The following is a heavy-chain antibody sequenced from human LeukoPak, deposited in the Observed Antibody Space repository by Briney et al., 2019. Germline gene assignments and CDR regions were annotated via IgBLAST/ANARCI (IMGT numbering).Heavy chain of an antibody. D-gene: IGHD3-10*01. V-gene: IGHV3-64*02. CDR2: ISSNGGSR. J-gene: IGHJ4*02. CDR1: GFTFSSYA. CDR3: ARNRVVRGVPQPHFDY. Sequence: PGGSLRLSCAASGFTFSSYAMHWVRQAPGKGLEYVAAISSNGGSRYYIDSVKGRFTISRDNAKNSLCLQMNSLRAEDTAVYYCARNRVVRGVPQPHFDYWGQGTLVTVSS.